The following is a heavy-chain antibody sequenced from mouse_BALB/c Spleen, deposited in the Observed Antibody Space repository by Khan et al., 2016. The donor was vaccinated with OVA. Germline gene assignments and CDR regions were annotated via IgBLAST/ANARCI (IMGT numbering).Heavy chain of an antibody. V-gene: IGHV1S135*01. D-gene: IGHD1-1*01. J-gene: IGHJ2*01. Sequence: EVQLQESGPELVKPGASVKVSCKASGYSFTDYNMFWVKQSHGKSLEWIGYIDPYNGGTSYNQKFKGKATLTVDKSSSTAFMHLSSLTSEDSAVFYCARTDYYGSSYYFDYWGQGTTLIVSS. CDR1: GYSFTDYN. CDR3: ARTDYYGSSYYFDY. CDR2: IDPYNGGT.